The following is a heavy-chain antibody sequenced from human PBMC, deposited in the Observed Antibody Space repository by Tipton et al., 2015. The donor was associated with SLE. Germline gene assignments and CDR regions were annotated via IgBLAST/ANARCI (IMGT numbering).Heavy chain of an antibody. Sequence: TLSLTCAVYGGSFSGYYWSWIRQPPGKGLEWIGTISHSGNTYSHTSLESRVTISVDTSQNQFSMSLSSVSAADTAVYYCARKELSTMRDYWGQGTLVTVSS. D-gene: IGHD5-24*01. V-gene: IGHV4-34*01. CDR3: ARKELSTMRDY. CDR1: GGSFSGYY. J-gene: IGHJ4*02. CDR2: ISHSGNT.